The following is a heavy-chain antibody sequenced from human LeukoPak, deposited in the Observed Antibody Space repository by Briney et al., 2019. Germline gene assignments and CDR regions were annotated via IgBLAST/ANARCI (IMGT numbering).Heavy chain of an antibody. CDR1: GFTFSSYS. V-gene: IGHV3-30*03. Sequence: GGSLRLSCAASGFTFSSYSMNWVRQAPGKGLEWVAVISYDGSNKYYADSVKGRFTISRDNSKNTLYLQMNSLRAEDTAVYYCASSYYLQYFQHWGQGTLVTVSS. J-gene: IGHJ1*01. CDR2: ISYDGSNK. CDR3: ASSYYLQYFQH. D-gene: IGHD4-11*01.